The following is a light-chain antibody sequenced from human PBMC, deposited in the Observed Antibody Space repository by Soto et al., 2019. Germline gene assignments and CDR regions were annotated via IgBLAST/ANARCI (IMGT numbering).Light chain of an antibody. Sequence: QSALTQPASVSGSPGQSITISCTGTSSDVGRYNYVSWYQQHPGKAPKLMIYEVRNRPSGVSSRFSGSKSGNTASLTISGLQAEDEAEYYCSSYTISRTYVFGTGTKVTVL. J-gene: IGLJ1*01. V-gene: IGLV2-14*01. CDR1: SSDVGRYNY. CDR3: SSYTISRTYV. CDR2: EVR.